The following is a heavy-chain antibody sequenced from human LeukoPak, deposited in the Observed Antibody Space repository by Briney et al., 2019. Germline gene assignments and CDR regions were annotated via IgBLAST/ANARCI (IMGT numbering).Heavy chain of an antibody. J-gene: IGHJ4*02. CDR3: ARRSGTFSDFDY. V-gene: IGHV1-18*01. Sequence: ASVKVPCKASNYTFTSFGITWVRQAPGQGLEYMGWITTDNDNTNYAQKFQGRVTMTTDTSTSTAYMELRSLTSDDTAVYYCARRSGTFSDFDYWGQGTLVTVSS. CDR2: ITTDNDNT. D-gene: IGHD1-26*01. CDR1: NYTFTSFG.